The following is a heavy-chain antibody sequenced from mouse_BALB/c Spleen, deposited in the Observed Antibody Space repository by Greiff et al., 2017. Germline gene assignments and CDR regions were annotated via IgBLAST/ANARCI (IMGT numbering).Heavy chain of an antibody. CDR1: GFSLTSYG. J-gene: IGHJ1*01. V-gene: IGHV2-6-2*01. CDR2: IWSDGST. D-gene: IGHD1-1*01. CDR3: ARHYYGSRGDWYFDV. Sequence: QVQLKESGPDLVAPSQSLSITCTVSGFSLTSYGVHWVRQPPGKGLEWLVVIWSDGSTTYNSALKSRLSISKDNSKSQVFLKMNSLQTDDTAMYYCARHYYGSRGDWYFDVWGAGTTVTVSS.